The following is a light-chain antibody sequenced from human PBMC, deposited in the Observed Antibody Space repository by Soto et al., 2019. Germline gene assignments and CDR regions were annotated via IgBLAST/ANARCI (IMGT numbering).Light chain of an antibody. V-gene: IGKV3-20*01. CDR1: QSVISTY. Sequence: EIVLTQSPGTLSLSPGERATLSCRASQSVISTYLAWYQQKPGQAPRLLIYGASSRATGIPDRFSGSGSGTDFTLTISRREPEDFAVYSCQQYRDSLGTFGQGTKVEIK. J-gene: IGKJ1*01. CDR3: QQYRDSLGT. CDR2: GAS.